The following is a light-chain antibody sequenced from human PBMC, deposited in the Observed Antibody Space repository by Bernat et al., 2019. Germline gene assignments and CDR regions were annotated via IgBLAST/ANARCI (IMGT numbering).Light chain of an antibody. V-gene: IGLV2-11*01. J-gene: IGLJ3*02. CDR3: CSHTGSFTWV. CDR1: TSGVGTYEY. Sequence: QTVLTQPRSVSGSPGQSVTISCTGTTSGVGTYEYVSWYQQHPGKAPQLMIYDVDKRPSGVPDRFSGSKSGNTASLTISGLQAEDVADYYCCSHTGSFTWVFGGGTKLTVL. CDR2: DVD.